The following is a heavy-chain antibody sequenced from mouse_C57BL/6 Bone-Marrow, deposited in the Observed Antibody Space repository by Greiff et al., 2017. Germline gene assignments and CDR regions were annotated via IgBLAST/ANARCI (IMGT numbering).Heavy chain of an antibody. V-gene: IGHV5-4*01. CDR1: GFTFSSYA. Sequence: EVKVEESGGGLVKPGGSLKLSCAASGFTFSSYAMSWVRQTPEKRLEWVATISDGGSYTYYPDNVKGRFTISRDNAKNNLYLQMGDLKSEDTAMYYCAREGDYDFDYWGQGTTLTVSS. CDR3: AREGDYDFDY. D-gene: IGHD2-4*01. J-gene: IGHJ2*01. CDR2: ISDGGSYT.